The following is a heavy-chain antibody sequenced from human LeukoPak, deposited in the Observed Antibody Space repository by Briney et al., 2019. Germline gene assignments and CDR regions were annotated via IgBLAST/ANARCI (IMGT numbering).Heavy chain of an antibody. CDR1: RFTFSTYT. V-gene: IGHV3-30*04. D-gene: IGHD6-19*01. CDR3: ARDPRIAVAGVRGYFDY. J-gene: IGHJ4*02. Sequence: GGSLRLSCAASRFTFSTYTMHWVRQAPGKGLEGLEWVAGILYDGSNKYYADSVKGRFTISRDNSKNTLYLQMNSLRAEDTAVYYCARDPRIAVAGVRGYFDYWGQGALVTVSS. CDR2: ILYDGSNK.